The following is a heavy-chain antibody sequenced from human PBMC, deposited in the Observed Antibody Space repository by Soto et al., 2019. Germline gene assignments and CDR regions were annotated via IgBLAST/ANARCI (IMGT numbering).Heavy chain of an antibody. Sequence: QVQLVESGGGVVQPGRSLRLSCAASEFTFSRHGMHWVRQPPGKGLQRVGVIWSDGSNEVYADSVKGRFIISRANSKNMLSLQINSLRAEDTAVYYCARERTFGENKHNYMDVWSTGITVTV. CDR2: IWSDGSNE. CDR3: ARERTFGENKHNYMDV. D-gene: IGHD3-10*01. V-gene: IGHV3-33*01. CDR1: EFTFSRHG. J-gene: IGHJ6*03.